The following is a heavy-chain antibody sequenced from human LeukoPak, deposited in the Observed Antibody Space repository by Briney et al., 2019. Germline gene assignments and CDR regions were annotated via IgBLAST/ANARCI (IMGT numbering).Heavy chain of an antibody. CDR2: IYTIGNT. D-gene: IGHD3-10*01. J-gene: IGHJ3*02. Sequence: PSQTLSLTCNVSGGSISSGSYYWSWIRQPAGKGLEWIGRIYTIGNTNYNPSLKSRVTISIDTSKNHFSLKLNPVTAADTAVYYCARTEGDDAFDIWGQGTMVTVSS. V-gene: IGHV4-61*02. CDR1: GGSISSGSYY. CDR3: ARTEGDDAFDI.